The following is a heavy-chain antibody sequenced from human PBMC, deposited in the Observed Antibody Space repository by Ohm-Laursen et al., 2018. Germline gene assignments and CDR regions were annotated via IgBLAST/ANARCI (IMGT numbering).Heavy chain of an antibody. V-gene: IGHV3-11*04. Sequence: SLRLSCAASGFTFSDYYMSWIRQAPGKGLEWVSYISSSDSTMYYADSVKGRFTISRDNAKNSLFLQMNSLRAEDTAVYYCAKGPRLSVPRYAFDIWGQGTMVTVSS. CDR2: ISSSDSTM. CDR3: AKGPRLSVPRYAFDI. CDR1: GFTFSDYY. J-gene: IGHJ3*02. D-gene: IGHD3-16*01.